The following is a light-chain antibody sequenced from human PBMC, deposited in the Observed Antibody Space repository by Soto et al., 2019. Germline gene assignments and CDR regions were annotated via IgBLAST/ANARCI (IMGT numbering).Light chain of an antibody. CDR1: NSNIGSKP. J-gene: IGLJ3*02. CDR2: NDN. V-gene: IGLV1-44*01. Sequence: QSVLIQPPSASGSPGLRVTISCFGSNSNIGSKPVNWFQQLPGTAPRLLIYNDNQRPSGVPDRFSGSRSGTSASLAISGLQSGDEADFYCAAWDVSLEAWVFGGGTKVTVL. CDR3: AAWDVSLEAWV.